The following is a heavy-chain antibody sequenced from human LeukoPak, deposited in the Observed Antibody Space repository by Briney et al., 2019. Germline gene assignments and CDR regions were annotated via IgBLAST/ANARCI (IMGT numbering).Heavy chain of an antibody. CDR2: ISNDGSRK. Sequence: GGSLRLSCAPSGFTFSRHGMHWVRQAPGKGLEWVAIISNDGSRKYYAHSVEGRFTISRDNSKNTLYLQMDSLRAEDTAVYYYVRDRAWSYFDYWGQGTLVTVSS. CDR3: VRDRAWSYFDY. CDR1: GFTFSRHG. J-gene: IGHJ4*02. V-gene: IGHV3-30*03. D-gene: IGHD3-3*01.